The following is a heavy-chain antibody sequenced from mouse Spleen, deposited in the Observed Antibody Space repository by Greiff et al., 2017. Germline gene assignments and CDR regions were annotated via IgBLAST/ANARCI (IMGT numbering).Heavy chain of an antibody. CDR1: GFSLTSYA. CDR3: ARSFYDGYLYYFDY. J-gene: IGHJ2*01. Sequence: VKLVESGPGLVAPSQSLSITCTVSGFSLTSYAISWVRQPPGKGLEWLGVIWTGGGTNYNSALKSRLSISKDNSKSQVFLKMNSLQTDDTARYYCARSFYDGYLYYFDYWGQGTTLTVSS. CDR2: IWTGGGT. D-gene: IGHD2-3*01. V-gene: IGHV2-9-1*01.